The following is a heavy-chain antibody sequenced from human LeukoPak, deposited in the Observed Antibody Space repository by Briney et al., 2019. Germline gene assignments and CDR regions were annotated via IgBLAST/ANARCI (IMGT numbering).Heavy chain of an antibody. Sequence: GGSLRLSCLTSGFTFSTNAMSWVRQAPGKGLEWVSAISGSGGSTYYADSVKGRFTISRDNSKNTLYLQMNSLRAEDTAVYYCAKDAHYDPNFSPIDYWGQGTLVTVSS. CDR3: AKDAHYDPNFSPIDY. CDR1: GFTFSTNA. V-gene: IGHV3-23*01. CDR2: ISGSGGST. D-gene: IGHD3-22*01. J-gene: IGHJ4*02.